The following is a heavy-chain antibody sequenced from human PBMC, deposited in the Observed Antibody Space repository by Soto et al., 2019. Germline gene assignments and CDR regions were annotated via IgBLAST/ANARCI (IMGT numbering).Heavy chain of an antibody. CDR3: ARGQSIVAAIDYFDY. V-gene: IGHV4-30-4*07. J-gene: IGHJ4*02. D-gene: IGHD5-12*01. CDR1: GAYASSAGYS. CDR2: VYQSGRT. Sequence: PSETLSLTCSVSGAYASSAGYSWSWIRQPPGKGLEWIGYVYQSGRTYGSVTTSYNPSLKSRVTISVDRSTNQFSLKLISVTAADTAVYFCARGQSIVAAIDYFDYWGQGSLVTVSS.